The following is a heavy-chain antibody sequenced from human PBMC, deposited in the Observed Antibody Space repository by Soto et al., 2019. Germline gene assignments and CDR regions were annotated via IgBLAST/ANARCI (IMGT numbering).Heavy chain of an antibody. CDR1: GFIFSSHA. J-gene: IGHJ4*02. CDR3: ARKLINSWARGYIDY. V-gene: IGHV3-30*04. Sequence: QVQLVESGGSVVQPGRSLRLSCVASGFIFSSHAMYWVRQAPGKGLEWVAVTSYDGSFKFYADSVKGRFTISRDNSKNTLFLQMDSLRADDTAVYYCARKLINSWARGYIDYWGQGTLVTVSS. D-gene: IGHD2-8*01. CDR2: TSYDGSFK.